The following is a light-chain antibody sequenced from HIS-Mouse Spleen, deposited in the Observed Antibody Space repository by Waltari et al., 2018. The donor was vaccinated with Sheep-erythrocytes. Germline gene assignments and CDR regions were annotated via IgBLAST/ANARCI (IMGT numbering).Light chain of an antibody. J-gene: IGLJ1*01. CDR3: GTWDSSLSALFV. CDR2: DNN. CDR1: SSNLGNNY. V-gene: IGLV1-51*01. Sequence: QSVLTQPPSVSAAPGQKVTISCSGSSSNLGNNYLSWYQQLPGTAPKLLIYDNNKRPSGIPDRFSGSKSGTSATLGITGLQTGDEADYYCGTWDSSLSALFVFGTGTKVTVL.